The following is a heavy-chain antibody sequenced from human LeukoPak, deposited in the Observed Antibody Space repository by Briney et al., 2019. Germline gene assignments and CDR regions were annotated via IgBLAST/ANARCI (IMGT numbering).Heavy chain of an antibody. CDR2: INPSGSST. V-gene: IGHV1-46*01. J-gene: IGHJ6*02. Sequence: ASVTVSCKASGYTFTSYYMHWVRQAPGQGLEWMGIINPSGSSTSYAQKFQSRVTMTRDTSTSTVYMELSSLRSEDTAVYYCATYSSSWSEGGRPNYYYYYGMDVWGQGTTVTVSS. CDR3: ATYSSSWSEGGRPNYYYYYGMDV. D-gene: IGHD6-13*01. CDR1: GYTFTSYY.